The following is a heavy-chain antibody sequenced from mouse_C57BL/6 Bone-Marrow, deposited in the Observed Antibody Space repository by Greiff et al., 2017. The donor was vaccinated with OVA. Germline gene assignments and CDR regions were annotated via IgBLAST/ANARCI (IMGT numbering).Heavy chain of an antibody. D-gene: IGHD1-1*01. CDR1: GYSITSGYY. J-gene: IGHJ3*01. CDR3: ARDYYGFAY. V-gene: IGHV3-6*01. CDR2: ISYDGSN. Sequence: VQLKESGPGLVKPSQSLSLPCSVTGYSITSGYYWNWIRQFPGNKLEWMGYISYDGSNNYNPSLKNRISITRDTSKNQFFLKLNSVTTEDTATYYCARDYYGFAYWGQGTLVTVSA.